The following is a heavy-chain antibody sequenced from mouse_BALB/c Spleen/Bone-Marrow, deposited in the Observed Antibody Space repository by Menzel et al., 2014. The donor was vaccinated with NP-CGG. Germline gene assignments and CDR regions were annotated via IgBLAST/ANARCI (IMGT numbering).Heavy chain of an antibody. CDR1: GYAFSIYR. CDR3: ARGGISIDY. J-gene: IGHJ2*01. Sequence: VQLQQSGAELVRPGSSVKISCKASGYAFSIYRMNWVKQRPGQGLEWIGQIYPGDDDTDYNGKFKGKATLTADRSSSTAYMQFDSLTSEDSAVYFCARGGISIDYWGQGTTLTVSS. V-gene: IGHV1-80*01. CDR2: IYPGDDDT.